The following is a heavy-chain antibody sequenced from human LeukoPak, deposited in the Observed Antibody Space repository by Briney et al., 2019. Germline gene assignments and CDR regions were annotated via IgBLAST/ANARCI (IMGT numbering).Heavy chain of an antibody. Sequence: SETLSLTCTVSGGSISSYYWSWIRQPAGKGLEWIGRIYTSGSTNYNPSLKSRVTMSVDTSKNQFSLKLSSVTAADTAVYYCASDSLYSSSPDYWGQGTLVTVSS. J-gene: IGHJ4*02. CDR1: GGSISSYY. D-gene: IGHD6-13*01. CDR3: ASDSLYSSSPDY. V-gene: IGHV4-4*07. CDR2: IYTSGST.